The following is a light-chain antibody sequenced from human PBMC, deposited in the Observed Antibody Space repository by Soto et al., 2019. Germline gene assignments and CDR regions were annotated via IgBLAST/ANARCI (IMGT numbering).Light chain of an antibody. Sequence: QSVLTQPPSVSAAPGQKVTISCSGSISNIGKNYVSWYQQLPGTAPKVLIYDNNKRPSGIPDRFSGSKSGTSATLGITGLQTGDEADYYCGTWDSSLSAPNWVFGGRTKLTVL. CDR1: ISNIGKNY. V-gene: IGLV1-51*01. J-gene: IGLJ3*02. CDR3: GTWDSSLSAPNWV. CDR2: DNN.